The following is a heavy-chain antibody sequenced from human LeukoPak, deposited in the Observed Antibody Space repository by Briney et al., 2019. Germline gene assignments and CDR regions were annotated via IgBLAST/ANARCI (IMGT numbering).Heavy chain of an antibody. Sequence: SVKVSCKASGCTFSSYAINWVRQAPGQGLEWMGGINPICGTANYAQKFQGRVTITADESTSTDYINLSSLRSEDTAVYYCERDGYSGTYYSYFHPGGQGTLVSVST. CDR3: ERDGYSGTYYSYFHP. V-gene: IGHV1-69*13. CDR2: INPICGTA. J-gene: IGHJ1*01. CDR1: GCTFSSYA. D-gene: IGHD1-26*01.